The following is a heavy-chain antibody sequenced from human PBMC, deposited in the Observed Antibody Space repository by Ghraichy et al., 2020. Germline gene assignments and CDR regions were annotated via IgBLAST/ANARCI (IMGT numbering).Heavy chain of an antibody. CDR2: IYYSGNT. D-gene: IGHD6-13*01. CDR3: ARSRSGTSSSWSDSIEPFDF. Sequence: SETLSLTCTVSGASISTNRHSWGWIRQSPGKGLEWIGTIYYSGNTDYNPSLKSRVTMSVDRSKNQFSLKLTSATAADTALYHCARSRSGTSSSWSDSIEPFDFWGLGIQVTVSS. CDR1: GASISTNRHS. J-gene: IGHJ4*02. V-gene: IGHV4-39*01.